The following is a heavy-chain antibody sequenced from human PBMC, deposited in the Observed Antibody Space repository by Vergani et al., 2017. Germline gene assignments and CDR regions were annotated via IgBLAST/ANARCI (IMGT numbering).Heavy chain of an antibody. D-gene: IGHD2-21*01. CDR1: GYTFTGYY. CDR2: INPAVDVT. Sequence: QVQLVQSGAEVKRPGASVKVSCKASGYTFTGYYLHWVRLAPGQGLEWMGWINPAVDVTNYAPKFQGRLSITADKSTRTAFMELSRLRFEDTAVYYCATVVTYGMDVWGQGTTVTISS. CDR3: ATVVTYGMDV. V-gene: IGHV1-2*02. J-gene: IGHJ6*02.